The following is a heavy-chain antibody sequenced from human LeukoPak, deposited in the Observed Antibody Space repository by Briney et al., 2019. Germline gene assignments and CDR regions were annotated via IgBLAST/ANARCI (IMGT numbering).Heavy chain of an antibody. V-gene: IGHV3-15*01. CDR3: TSLVGSPTY. D-gene: IGHD4-23*01. J-gene: IGHJ4*02. CDR1: GFTFSNYW. Sequence: GGSLRLSCAASGFTFSNYWMTWVRQAPGKGLEWVGRIKSKRDGETTDYAALVKSRFSISRDDSKNTVYLQMNSLRTEDTAVYYCTSLVGSPTYWGQGTLVAVSS. CDR2: IKSKRDGETT.